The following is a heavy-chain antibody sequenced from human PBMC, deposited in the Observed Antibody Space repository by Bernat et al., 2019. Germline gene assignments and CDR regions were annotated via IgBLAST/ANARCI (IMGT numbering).Heavy chain of an antibody. J-gene: IGHJ6*03. V-gene: IGHV3-23*01. CDR3: AKCGGDYRNYYYYVDA. Sequence: EVQLLESGGGLVQPGGSLRLSCAASGFTFSSYGVTWVRQAPGKGLEWVSTISVSGDSTYYAASVRGRFTISRDNSKNTVFLQMNSLRAEDTAVYYCAKCGGDYRNYYYYVDAWGKGTTVTVSS. CDR1: GFTFSSYG. D-gene: IGHD2-21*01. CDR2: ISVSGDST.